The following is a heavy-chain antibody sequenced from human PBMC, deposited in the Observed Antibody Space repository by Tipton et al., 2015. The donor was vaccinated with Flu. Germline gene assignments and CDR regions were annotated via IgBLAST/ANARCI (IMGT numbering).Heavy chain of an antibody. Sequence: TLSLTCTVSGGSISSYYWSWIRQPPGMGLEWIGSVHYSGSTYQHPSLESRVTISVDTSKNQFSLKLSSVTAADTAVYFCAREGRNSGGLDYWGQGTLVTVSS. CDR1: GGSISSYY. J-gene: IGHJ4*02. D-gene: IGHD1-26*01. CDR2: VHYSGST. V-gene: IGHV4-59*12. CDR3: AREGRNSGGLDY.